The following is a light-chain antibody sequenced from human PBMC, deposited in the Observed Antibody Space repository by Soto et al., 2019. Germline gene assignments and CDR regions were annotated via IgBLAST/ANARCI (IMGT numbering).Light chain of an antibody. Sequence: EIVLVQSPCTLSLSPGERATLSCRASQSVSNNYLAWYQQKPGQAPRLLIYGASSRATGVPDRFSGSGTGTDFSLTITRLEPEDFAVYYCQQYGVSPLMFTFGQGTKVDIK. CDR2: GAS. CDR1: QSVSNNY. J-gene: IGKJ2*01. CDR3: QQYGVSPLMFT. V-gene: IGKV3-20*01.